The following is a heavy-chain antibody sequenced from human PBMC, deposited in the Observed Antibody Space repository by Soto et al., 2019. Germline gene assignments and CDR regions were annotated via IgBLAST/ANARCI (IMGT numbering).Heavy chain of an antibody. CDR2: IYYSGST. V-gene: IGHV4-59*01. CDR3: ARAVYCTTANCWDDFHYYNIDV. Sequence: SETLSLTCTVSGGSISSYYWSWIRQPPGKGLERIGYIYYSGSTNYNPSLKSRVTISVDTSKNQFSLKLSSVTAADTAVYYCARAVYCTTANCWDDFHYYNIDVWGQGTAVTVSS. J-gene: IGHJ6*02. CDR1: GGSISSYY. D-gene: IGHD2-2*01.